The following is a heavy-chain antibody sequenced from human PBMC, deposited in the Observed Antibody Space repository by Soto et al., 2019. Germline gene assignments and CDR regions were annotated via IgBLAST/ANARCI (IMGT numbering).Heavy chain of an antibody. V-gene: IGHV3-23*01. Sequence: EVQLLESGGGLIQPGGSLRLSCAASGFTFTSYAMSWVRQAPGKGLEWVSAISGSGGSTYYANSVKGRFTISRDNSKSTLYLQMNSLRADDTAIYYCAKDRCGDYSWGQGTLVTVAS. D-gene: IGHD4-17*01. CDR1: GFTFTSYA. CDR2: ISGSGGST. J-gene: IGHJ4*02. CDR3: AKDRCGDYS.